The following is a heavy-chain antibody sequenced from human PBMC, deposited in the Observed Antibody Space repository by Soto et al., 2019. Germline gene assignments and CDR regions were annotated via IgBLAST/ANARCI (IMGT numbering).Heavy chain of an antibody. V-gene: IGHV3-33*01. D-gene: IGHD4-4*01. CDR3: ARAVDYRKIFDA. J-gene: IGHJ4*02. Sequence: PGGSLRLSCAASGFSFTNYGFHWVRQAPGKGLEWVAVIWQDGKITSYGDSVRGRFTISRDDSENMVYLQMTSLRVEDTALYYCARAVDYRKIFDAWGQGNLVTVSS. CDR2: IWQDGKIT. CDR1: GFSFTNYG.